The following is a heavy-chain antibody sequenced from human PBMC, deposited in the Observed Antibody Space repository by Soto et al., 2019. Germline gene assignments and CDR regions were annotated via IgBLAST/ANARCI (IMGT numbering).Heavy chain of an antibody. Sequence: QVQLQESGPGLVKPSQTLSLTCTVSSGSISSGDYFWSWIRQPPGKGLEWIGYIYYSGRTYYKPSLESRVIISIDTSKNQFSLKLNSVTAADTAVYYCVRDRLNYGDYIHYFHYYGMDVWGQGATVTVSS. J-gene: IGHJ6*02. D-gene: IGHD4-17*01. CDR2: IYYSGRT. V-gene: IGHV4-30-4*01. CDR3: VRDRLNYGDYIHYFHYYGMDV. CDR1: SGSISSGDYF.